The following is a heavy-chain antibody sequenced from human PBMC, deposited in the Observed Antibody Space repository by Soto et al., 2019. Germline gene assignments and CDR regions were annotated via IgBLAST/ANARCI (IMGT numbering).Heavy chain of an antibody. J-gene: IGHJ4*01. Sequence: SGPTLVNPTQTLTLTCTFSGFSLSTSGMGVSWIRQPPGKALEWLARIDWDDDRYYSTSLKTRLTISKDTSKNQVVLTMTNMDPVDAATYYCARIPKDSNGWYYFDYWGHGTLVTVSS. V-gene: IGHV2-70*11. CDR3: ARIPKDSNGWYYFDY. CDR1: GFSLSTSGMG. CDR2: IDWDDDR. D-gene: IGHD6-19*01.